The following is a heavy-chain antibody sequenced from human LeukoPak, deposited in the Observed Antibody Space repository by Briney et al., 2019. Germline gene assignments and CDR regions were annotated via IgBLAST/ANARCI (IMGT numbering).Heavy chain of an antibody. D-gene: IGHD2-2*01. CDR2: IYTSGST. CDR3: AREIVVVPAAERSYYYYYMDV. CDR1: GGSISSGSYY. J-gene: IGHJ6*03. Sequence: KPSQTLSLTCTVSGGSISSGSYYWSWIRQPAGKGLEWIGRIYTSGSTNYNPSLKSRVTISVDTSKNQFSLKLSSVTAADTAVYYCAREIVVVPAAERSYYYYYMDVWGKGTTVTVSS. V-gene: IGHV4-61*02.